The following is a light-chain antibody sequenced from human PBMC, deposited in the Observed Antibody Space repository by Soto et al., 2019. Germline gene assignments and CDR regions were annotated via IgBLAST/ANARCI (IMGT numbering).Light chain of an antibody. Sequence: IGVTKSAATLSVSPGERPTLPCRASQSFXSRYLAWDQQNPGQAPRLLXYGASSSATGIPDSFSGSGSGTDFTRTITRLEPEDCACYYWHQYGRSSWTFGQGTKVDIK. J-gene: IGKJ1*01. V-gene: IGKV3-20*01. CDR3: HQYGRSSWT. CDR1: QSFXSRY. CDR2: GAS.